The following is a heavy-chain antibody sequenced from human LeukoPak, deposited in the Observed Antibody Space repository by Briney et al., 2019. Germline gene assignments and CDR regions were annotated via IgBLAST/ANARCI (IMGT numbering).Heavy chain of an antibody. J-gene: IGHJ6*02. D-gene: IGHD6-13*01. CDR1: GYTFTSYD. Sequence: ASVKVSCKASGYTFTSYDINWVRQATGQGLEWMGWMNPNSGNTGYAQKFQGRVTMTRNTSISTAYMELSSLRSEDTAVYYCASSSDSSSWYYYYYCGMDVWGQGTTVTVSS. CDR2: MNPNSGNT. V-gene: IGHV1-8*01. CDR3: ASSSDSSSWYYYYYCGMDV.